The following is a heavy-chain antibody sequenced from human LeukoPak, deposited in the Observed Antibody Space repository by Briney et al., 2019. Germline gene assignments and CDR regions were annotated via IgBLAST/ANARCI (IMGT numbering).Heavy chain of an antibody. CDR2: IRYDGSNK. Sequence: GGSLRLSCAASGFTFSSYGMHWVRQAPGKGLEWVAFIRYDGSNKYYADSVKGRFTISRDNSKNTLYLQMNSLRAEDTAVYYCARDGDQMYEVYDYWGQGTLVTVSS. V-gene: IGHV3-30*02. D-gene: IGHD1-14*01. CDR1: GFTFSSYG. CDR3: ARDGDQMYEVYDY. J-gene: IGHJ4*02.